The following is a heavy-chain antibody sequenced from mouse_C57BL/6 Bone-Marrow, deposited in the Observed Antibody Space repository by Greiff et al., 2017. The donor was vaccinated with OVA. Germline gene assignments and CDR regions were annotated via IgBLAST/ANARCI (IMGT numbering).Heavy chain of an antibody. CDR3: ATYSNYFYYAMDY. CDR2: ISSGSSSI. D-gene: IGHD2-5*01. J-gene: IGHJ4*01. Sequence: VQLVESGGGLVKPGGSLKLSCAASGFTFSDYGMHWVRQAPEKGLEWVASISSGSSSIYYADTVKGRFTISRDNAKNTLFLQMTSLRSEYTAMYYCATYSNYFYYAMDYWGQGTSVTVSS. V-gene: IGHV5-17*01. CDR1: GFTFSDYG.